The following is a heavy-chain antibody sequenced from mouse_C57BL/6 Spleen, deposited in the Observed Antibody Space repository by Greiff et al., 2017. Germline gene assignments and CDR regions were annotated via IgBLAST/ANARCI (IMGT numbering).Heavy chain of an antibody. CDR3: ARHDGTGTRYYAMDY. CDR1: GFTFSSYG. V-gene: IGHV5-6*02. D-gene: IGHD4-1*01. Sequence: DVKLVESGGDLVKPGGSLKLSCAASGFTFSSYGMSWVRQTPDKRLEWVATISSGGSYTYYPDSVKGRFTISRDNAKNTLYLQMSSLKSEDTAMYYCARHDGTGTRYYAMDYWGQGTSVTVSS. CDR2: ISSGGSYT. J-gene: IGHJ4*01.